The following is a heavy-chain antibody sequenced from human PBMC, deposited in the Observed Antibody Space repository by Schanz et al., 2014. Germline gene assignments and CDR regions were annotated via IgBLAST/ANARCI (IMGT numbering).Heavy chain of an antibody. CDR2: ISHDGNNK. V-gene: IGHV3-30-3*01. CDR3: ARGPIPIQGVPMDF. D-gene: IGHD3-10*01. J-gene: IGHJ4*02. Sequence: QVQLVESGGGVVQPGRSLRLSCAASGFAFRSYAMHWVRQAPGKGLEWAALISHDGNNKHYVDSVEGRFTISRDNSKDTLYLQMSGLTPEDTAVYYCARGPIPIQGVPMDFWGQGTLVTVSS. CDR1: GFAFRSYA.